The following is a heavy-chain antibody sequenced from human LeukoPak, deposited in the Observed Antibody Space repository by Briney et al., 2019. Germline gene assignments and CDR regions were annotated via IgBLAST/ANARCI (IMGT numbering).Heavy chain of an antibody. Sequence: SETLSLTCTVSGGSISSSSYYWGWIRQPPGKGLEWIGTIFYSGSTYYNPSLKSRVTMSVDTSKNQFSLKLSSVTAADTAVYYCARDWVSYYYDSSGLDNWFDPWGQGTLVTVSS. CDR2: IFYSGST. CDR3: ARDWVSYYYDSSGLDNWFDP. D-gene: IGHD3-22*01. J-gene: IGHJ5*02. CDR1: GGSISSSSYY. V-gene: IGHV4-39*07.